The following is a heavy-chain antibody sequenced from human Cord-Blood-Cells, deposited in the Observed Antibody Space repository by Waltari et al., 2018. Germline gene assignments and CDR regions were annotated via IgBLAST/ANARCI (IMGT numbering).Heavy chain of an antibody. CDR1: GYSISSGYY. CDR3: ARLGGRYCSSTSCYEYFQH. CDR2: IYHSGST. Sequence: QVQLQESGPGLVKPSETLSLTCAVSGYSISSGYYWGWIRQPPGKGLEWIGSIYHSGSTYNHPSLKSRVTISVDTSKNQFSLKLSSVTAADTAVYYCARLGGRYCSSTSCYEYFQHWGQGTLVTVSS. J-gene: IGHJ1*01. D-gene: IGHD2-2*01. V-gene: IGHV4-38-2*01.